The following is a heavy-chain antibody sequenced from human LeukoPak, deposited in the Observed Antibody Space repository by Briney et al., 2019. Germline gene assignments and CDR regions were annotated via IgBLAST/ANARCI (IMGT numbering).Heavy chain of an antibody. D-gene: IGHD6-6*01. CDR3: ARPFRSSSAAFGFDP. J-gene: IGHJ5*02. CDR1: GFTFSSYA. Sequence: GSLRLSCAASGFTFSSYALSWVRQPPGKGLEWIGSVYYSGSTYYNPSLKSRVTISVDTSKNQFSLKLSSVTAVDTAVYYCARPFRSSSAAFGFDPWGQGTLVTVSS. CDR2: VYYSGST. V-gene: IGHV4-39*01.